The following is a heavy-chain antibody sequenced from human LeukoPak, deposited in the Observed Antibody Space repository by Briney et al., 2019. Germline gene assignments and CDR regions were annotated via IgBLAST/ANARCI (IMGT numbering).Heavy chain of an antibody. J-gene: IGHJ5*02. D-gene: IGHD5-12*01. Sequence: SVTLSLTCNVSGVSISSYYWSWIRQHPGKGLEWIGYIYYSGLSNYNPSLMRRVSISLDTSMNQFSLTLSSLPAAVRALYYCAGAGISGYGPWGDRKLVTVSS. CDR1: GVSISSYY. V-gene: IGHV4-59*01. CDR3: AGAGISGYGP. CDR2: IYYSGLS.